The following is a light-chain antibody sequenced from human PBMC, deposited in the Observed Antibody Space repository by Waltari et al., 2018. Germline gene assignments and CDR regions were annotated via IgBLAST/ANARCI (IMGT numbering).Light chain of an antibody. CDR1: SSDVGGYHY. CDR3: CSYAGSYTWV. J-gene: IGLJ3*02. CDR2: DVS. Sequence: QSALTPPRSVSGSPGPSVTISCTVTSSDVGGYHYVSWYQQHPGKAPKLMIYDVSKRPSGVPDRFSGSKSGNTASLTISGLQAEDEADYYCCSYAGSYTWVFGGGTKLTVL. V-gene: IGLV2-11*01.